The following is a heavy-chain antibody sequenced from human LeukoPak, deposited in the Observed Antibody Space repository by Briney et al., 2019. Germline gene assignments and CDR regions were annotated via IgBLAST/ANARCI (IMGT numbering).Heavy chain of an antibody. J-gene: IGHJ4*02. CDR2: IAADSSYT. D-gene: IGHD2-21*01. CDR3: ARDGNCGGDCSIDY. V-gene: IGHV3-21*01. CDR1: GFPFSTYS. Sequence: GGSLRLSCVASGFPFSTYSMNWVRQAPGKGLEWVASIAADSSYTSYADSLRGRFTISRDNTKSSLYLQMNTLRVEDTAVYYCARDGNCGGDCSIDYWGQGTLVTVSS.